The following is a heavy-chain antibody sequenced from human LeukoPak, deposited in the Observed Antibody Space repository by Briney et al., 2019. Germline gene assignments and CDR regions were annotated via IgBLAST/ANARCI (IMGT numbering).Heavy chain of an antibody. CDR1: GFTISSYA. D-gene: IGHD3-3*01. CDR3: ARDLRPSTYYDFWSGYWPYYYYYGMDV. V-gene: IGHV3-23*01. J-gene: IGHJ6*02. Sequence: GGSLRLSCAASGFTISSYAMSWVRQAPGKGLEWVSGISGSGDNTYYADSVKGRFTISRDNSKNTLYVQVNSLGTEDTAAYYCARDLRPSTYYDFWSGYWPYYYYYGMDVWGQGTTVTVSS. CDR2: ISGSGDNT.